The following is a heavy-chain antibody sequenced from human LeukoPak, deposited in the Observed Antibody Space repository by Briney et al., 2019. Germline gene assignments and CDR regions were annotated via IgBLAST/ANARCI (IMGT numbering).Heavy chain of an antibody. J-gene: IGHJ2*01. V-gene: IGHV3-7*01. CDR3: ASGQGWHFDL. CDR1: GFTISTYW. CDR2: IKPDGREK. Sequence: GGSLRLSCAASGFTISTYWMIWVRHAPGKGLECVANIKPDGREKSYVDSVKGRFTVSRDNSRNSLFLQMDNLRAEDTAVYYCASGQGWHFDLWGRGTLVTVSS.